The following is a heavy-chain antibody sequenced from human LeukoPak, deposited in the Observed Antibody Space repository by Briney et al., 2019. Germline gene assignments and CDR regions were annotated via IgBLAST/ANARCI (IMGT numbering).Heavy chain of an antibody. CDR1: GFTFSSYA. CDR2: ITNNGTTI. J-gene: IGHJ4*02. Sequence: GGSLRLSCAASGFTFSSYAMNWVRQAPGKGLEWVSYITNNGTTIYYADSVKGRFTISRDNSKDTLYLQMNSLRAEDTAVYYCAKGGPYSSDLLPTYWGQGTLVTVSS. V-gene: IGHV3-48*03. CDR3: AKGGPYSSDLLPTY. D-gene: IGHD6-19*01.